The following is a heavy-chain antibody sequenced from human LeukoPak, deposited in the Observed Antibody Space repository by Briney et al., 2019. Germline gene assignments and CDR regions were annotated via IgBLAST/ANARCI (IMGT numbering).Heavy chain of an antibody. J-gene: IGHJ4*02. CDR2: INTDGSST. D-gene: IGHD5-12*01. Sequence: GGSLRLSCAASGFTFSSYWMHWVRQAPGKGLVWVSRINTDGSSTSYADSVKGRFTISRENAKNSLYLQMNSLRAGDTAVYYCARAYSGYALDYWGQGTLVTVSS. CDR3: ARAYSGYALDY. V-gene: IGHV3-74*01. CDR1: GFTFSSYW.